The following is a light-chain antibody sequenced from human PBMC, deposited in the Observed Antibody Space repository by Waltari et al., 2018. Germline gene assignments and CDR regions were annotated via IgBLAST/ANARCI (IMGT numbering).Light chain of an antibody. CDR2: YGT. Sequence: QSALTQPASVSGAPGQSITIPCTGTSSHIGDYNLVSWFQHPTGKVPELVMSYGTKRPCGISDRFSGSKAGNTASLTITELQADDEADYYCCSYSTSGSWMFGGGTKVTVL. V-gene: IGLV2-23*01. CDR3: CSYSTSGSWM. J-gene: IGLJ3*02. CDR1: SSHIGDYNL.